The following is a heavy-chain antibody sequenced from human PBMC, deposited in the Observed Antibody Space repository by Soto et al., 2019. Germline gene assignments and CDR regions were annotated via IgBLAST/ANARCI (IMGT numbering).Heavy chain of an antibody. Sequence: QVRLVESGGGVVQPGRSLRLSCAASGFIFSSYAMHWVRQAPGKGLEWVAAISYDGNKTYHADSVKGRFTISRDNSKNTLYLQMNSLRSEDTAVYYCAKVSSTMMAVIHGLGMDVWGQGTTVTVSS. J-gene: IGHJ6*02. CDR3: AKVSSTMMAVIHGLGMDV. CDR1: GFIFSSYA. CDR2: ISYDGNKT. V-gene: IGHV3-30-3*01. D-gene: IGHD3-22*01.